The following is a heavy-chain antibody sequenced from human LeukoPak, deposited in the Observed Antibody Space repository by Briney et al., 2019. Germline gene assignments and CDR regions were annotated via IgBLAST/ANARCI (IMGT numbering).Heavy chain of an antibody. V-gene: IGHV1-2*02. J-gene: IGHJ4*02. Sequence: ASVKVTCKASGYTFIGYYIHWVRQAPGQGLEWMGWINPNSGDTKYAQKFQGRVTMTRDTSISTAYMELSRLRSDDAAVYFCARRPTGGWLQYYFDYWGQGTLVAVCS. CDR3: ARRPTGGWLQYYFDY. D-gene: IGHD6-19*01. CDR1: GYTFIGYY. CDR2: INPNSGDT.